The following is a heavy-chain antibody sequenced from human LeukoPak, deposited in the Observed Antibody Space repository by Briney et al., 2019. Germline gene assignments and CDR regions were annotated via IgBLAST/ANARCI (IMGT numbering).Heavy chain of an antibody. V-gene: IGHV3-23*01. J-gene: IGHJ5*02. CDR2: IVGSDDGT. Sequence: GGSLRLSCAASGFTLTNFAMSWVRQAPGKGLEWVSVIVGSDDGTYYADSVKGRFTISRDNSKNTLYLQMNSLRAEDTAVYYCARVKVATIDPWGQGTLVTVSS. CDR1: GFTLTNFA. CDR3: ARVKVATIDP. D-gene: IGHD1-1*01.